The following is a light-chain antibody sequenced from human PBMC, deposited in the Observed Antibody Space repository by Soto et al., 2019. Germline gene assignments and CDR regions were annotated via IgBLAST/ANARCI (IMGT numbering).Light chain of an antibody. CDR1: SSDVGGYHY. CDR2: EVN. CDR3: SSYTSTSTYVV. Sequence: QSALTQPASVSGSPGQSITISCTGTSSDVGGYHYVSWYQQHPGKAPKLMIYEVNNRPSGVSNRFSGSKSGNTASLTISGLQAEDEADYYCSSYTSTSTYVVFGGGTQLTVL. V-gene: IGLV2-14*01. J-gene: IGLJ2*01.